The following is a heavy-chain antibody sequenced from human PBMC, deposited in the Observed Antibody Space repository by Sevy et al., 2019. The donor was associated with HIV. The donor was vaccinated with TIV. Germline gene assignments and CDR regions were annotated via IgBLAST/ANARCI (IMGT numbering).Heavy chain of an antibody. CDR2: IKSKTDGGTT. Sequence: GGSLRLSCAASGFTFSNAWMSWVRQAPGKGLEWVGRIKSKTDGGTTDYAAPVKGRFTISRDDSKNTLYLQVNSLKTEDTAVYYCTTKTPSYCSSTSCYGLEVLAARSFFYGMDVWGQGTTVTVSS. V-gene: IGHV3-15*01. D-gene: IGHD2-2*01. CDR3: TTKTPSYCSSTSCYGLEVLAARSFFYGMDV. CDR1: GFTFSNAW. J-gene: IGHJ6*02.